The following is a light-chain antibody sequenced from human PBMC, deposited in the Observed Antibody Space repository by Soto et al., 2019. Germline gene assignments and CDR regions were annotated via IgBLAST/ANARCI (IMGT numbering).Light chain of an antibody. J-gene: IGKJ5*01. V-gene: IGKV1-39*01. CDR2: AAS. Sequence: IQLTQSPPSLSSTVGDRVTMTCRASQTIDSYLNWFQQKPGMAPKLLIYAASKLQSGVPSRFRGSGSGTDFTLTIDTLQPDDFASYYCQQTRSGITFGQGTRLEIK. CDR3: QQTRSGIT. CDR1: QTIDSY.